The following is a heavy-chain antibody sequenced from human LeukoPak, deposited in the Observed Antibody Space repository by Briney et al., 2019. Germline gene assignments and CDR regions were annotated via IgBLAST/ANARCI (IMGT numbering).Heavy chain of an antibody. J-gene: IGHJ4*02. D-gene: IGHD6-19*01. V-gene: IGHV4-59*08. CDR1: GGSISSYY. CDR2: IYYSGST. Sequence: SETLSLTCTVSGGSISSYYWSWIRQPPGKGLEWIGYIYYSGSTNYNPSLKSRVTISVDTSKNQFSLKLSSVTAADTAVYYCARPVFVAGTAGDDYWGQGTLVTVSS. CDR3: ARPVFVAGTAGDDY.